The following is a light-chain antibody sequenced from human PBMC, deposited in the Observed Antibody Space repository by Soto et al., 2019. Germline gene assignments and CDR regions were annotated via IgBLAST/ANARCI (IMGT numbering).Light chain of an antibody. CDR1: QSVRSS. CDR3: QQYGSSGT. V-gene: IGKV3-20*01. Sequence: ENVLTQSPGTLSLSPGESATLSFRASQSVRSSLAWYQQKPGQAPRLFIYGASSRATGIPDRFSGSGSGTDFTLTISRLEPEDFAVYYCQQYGSSGTFGQGTKVDIK. CDR2: GAS. J-gene: IGKJ1*01.